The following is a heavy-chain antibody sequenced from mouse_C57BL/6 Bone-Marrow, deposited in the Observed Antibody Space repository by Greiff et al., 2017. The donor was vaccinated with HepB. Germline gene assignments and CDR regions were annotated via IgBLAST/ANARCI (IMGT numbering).Heavy chain of an antibody. J-gene: IGHJ2*01. CDR2: IDPSDSYT. D-gene: IGHD1-1*01. CDR1: GYTFTSYW. CDR3: ARITTVDYFDY. Sequence: QVHVKQPGAELVKPGASVKLSCKASGYTFTSYWMQWVKQRPGQGLEWIGEIDPSDSYTNYNQKFKGKATLTVDTSSSTAYMQLSSLTSEDSAVYYCARITTVDYFDYWGQGTTLTVSS. V-gene: IGHV1-50*01.